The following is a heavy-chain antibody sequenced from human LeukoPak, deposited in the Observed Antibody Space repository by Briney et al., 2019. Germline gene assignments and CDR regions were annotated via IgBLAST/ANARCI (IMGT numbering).Heavy chain of an antibody. Sequence: ASVKVSCKASGYTFTSNYIHWARQAPGQGLEWMGMIYPRDGSTSYAQKFQGRVTVTRDTSTSTVHMELSGLRSEDTAVYYCARDQEGFDYWGQGTQVTVSS. CDR1: GYTFTSNY. J-gene: IGHJ4*02. CDR2: IYPRDGST. CDR3: ARDQEGFDY. V-gene: IGHV1-46*01.